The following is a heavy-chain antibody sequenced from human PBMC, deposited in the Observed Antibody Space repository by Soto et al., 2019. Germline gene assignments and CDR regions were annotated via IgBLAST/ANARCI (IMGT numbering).Heavy chain of an antibody. Sequence: PGGSLRLSCAASGFTFSSYGMHWVRQAPGKGLEWVAVISYDGSNKYYADSVKGRFTISRDNSKNTLYLQMNSLRAEDTAVYYCAKGASSAGEYGSGSYEPPFDYWGQGTLVTVSS. CDR1: GFTFSSYG. V-gene: IGHV3-30*18. CDR2: ISYDGSNK. D-gene: IGHD3-10*01. CDR3: AKGASSAGEYGSGSYEPPFDY. J-gene: IGHJ4*02.